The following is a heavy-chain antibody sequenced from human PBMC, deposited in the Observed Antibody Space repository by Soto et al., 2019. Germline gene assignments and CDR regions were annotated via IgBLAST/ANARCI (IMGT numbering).Heavy chain of an antibody. V-gene: IGHV2-5*02. CDR1: GFSLSTGGMA. CDR2: IYWDDDR. J-gene: IGHJ6*02. Sequence: QITLKESGPTLVKPTQTLTLTCTFSGFSLSTGGMAVGWIRQPPGKALEWLALIYWDDDRRYRPSLRSRLTVTKETSKNQVVLTMTNVDPVDTATYYCVHSRCGGDCLRSYSSHYYYGVDVWGQGTTVTVSS. CDR3: VHSRCGGDCLRSYSSHYYYGVDV. D-gene: IGHD2-21*02.